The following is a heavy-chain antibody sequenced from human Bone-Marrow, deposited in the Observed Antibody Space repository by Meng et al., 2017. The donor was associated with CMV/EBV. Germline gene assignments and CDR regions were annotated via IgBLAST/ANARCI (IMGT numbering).Heavy chain of an antibody. J-gene: IGHJ4*02. CDR3: VKGSSGTEEFDN. D-gene: IGHD5-12*01. V-gene: IGHV3-30*02. CDR2: TRFDKNTK. CDR1: GFTFSTYG. Sequence: GESLKISCAASGFTFSTYGMHWVRQAPGKGLEWVAFTRFDKNTKYYAESVKGRCTISRDNAKNTLSLHMNSLTTEDTGLYYCVKGSSGTEEFDNWGQGTLVTVSS.